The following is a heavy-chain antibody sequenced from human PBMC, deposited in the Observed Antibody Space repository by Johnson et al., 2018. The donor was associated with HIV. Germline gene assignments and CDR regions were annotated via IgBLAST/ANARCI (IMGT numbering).Heavy chain of an antibody. CDR3: AKGISGYSDAFDI. J-gene: IGHJ3*02. Sequence: VQLVESGGGVVRPGGSLRLSCAASGFTFDDYGMSWVRQAPGKGLEWVSVIYSGGSTYYADSVKGRFTISRDNSKNTLYLQMNSLRAEDTAVYYCAKGISGYSDAFDIWGQGTMVTVSS. CDR1: GFTFDDYG. D-gene: IGHD3-10*01. CDR2: IYSGGST. V-gene: IGHV3-66*02.